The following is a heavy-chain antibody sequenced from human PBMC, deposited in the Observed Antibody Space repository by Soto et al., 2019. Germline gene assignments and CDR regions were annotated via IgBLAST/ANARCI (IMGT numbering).Heavy chain of an antibody. D-gene: IGHD1-1*01. CDR2: INDGSEE. CDR1: GFSFSAHG. CDR3: ARDDLFVDNGLDH. J-gene: IGHJ4*02. V-gene: IGHV3-33*01. Sequence: QVQLVESGGGVVRPGTSLRLSCAATGFSFSAHGMHWVRQAPGKGLEWLAVINDGSEEGYADSVRGRFTISRDNARNILYLQMDNLRAEASALYYWARDDLFVDNGLDHWGQGTLVTVSS.